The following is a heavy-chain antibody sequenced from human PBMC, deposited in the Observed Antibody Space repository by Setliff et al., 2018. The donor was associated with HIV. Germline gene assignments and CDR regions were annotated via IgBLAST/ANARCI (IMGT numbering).Heavy chain of an antibody. Sequence: KSSETLSLTCTVSGVSTSIHYWVWIRQPAGRGLEWIGRIHTSDTTRYNPSLQSRVAMSVDTSKNQFSLKLTSVSAADTAVYYCARGVAAAGMLMDVWGKGTTVTVS. J-gene: IGHJ6*03. D-gene: IGHD6-13*01. CDR3: ARGVAAAGMLMDV. V-gene: IGHV4-4*07. CDR1: GVSTSIHY. CDR2: IHTSDTT.